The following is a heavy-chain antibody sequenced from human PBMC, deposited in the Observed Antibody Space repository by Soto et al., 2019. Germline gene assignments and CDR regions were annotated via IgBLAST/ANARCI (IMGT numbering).Heavy chain of an antibody. CDR3: AKATVEYSSSWPFDY. J-gene: IGHJ4*02. V-gene: IGHV3-23*01. CDR1: GFTFSSYA. D-gene: IGHD6-13*01. CDR2: ISGSGSSR. Sequence: GGSLRLSCAASGFTFSSYALSWVRQAPGKGLEWISAISGSGSSRYYADSVKGRFTISRDNSKNTLYLLINSLRAEDTAVYYCAKATVEYSSSWPFDYWGQGTLVTSPQ.